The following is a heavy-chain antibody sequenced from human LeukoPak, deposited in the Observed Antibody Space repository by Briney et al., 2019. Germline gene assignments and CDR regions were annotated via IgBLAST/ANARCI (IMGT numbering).Heavy chain of an antibody. Sequence: PSETLSLTCAVYGGSFSSYYWSWIRQPPGKGLEWIGEINHSGSTNYNPSLKSRVTISVDTSKNQFSLRVTSVTAADTAVYYCARRTDGYNYLNYWGQGTLVTVSS. CDR3: ARRTDGYNYLNY. V-gene: IGHV4-34*01. J-gene: IGHJ4*02. D-gene: IGHD5-24*01. CDR1: GGSFSSYY. CDR2: INHSGST.